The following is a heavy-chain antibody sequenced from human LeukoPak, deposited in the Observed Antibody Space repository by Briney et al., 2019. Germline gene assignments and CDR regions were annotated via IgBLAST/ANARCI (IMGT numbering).Heavy chain of an antibody. D-gene: IGHD3-9*01. V-gene: IGHV3-30*02. CDR2: IRYDGSNK. CDR1: GFTFSSYN. Sequence: GGSLRLSCAASGFTFSSYNMSWVCQAPGKGLEWVAFIRYDGSNKYYADSVKGRFTISRDNYKNTLYVEMNTLRAEDTAVYYCAKQGRDWLRDYYYYMDVWGKGTTVTISS. CDR3: AKQGRDWLRDYYYYMDV. J-gene: IGHJ6*03.